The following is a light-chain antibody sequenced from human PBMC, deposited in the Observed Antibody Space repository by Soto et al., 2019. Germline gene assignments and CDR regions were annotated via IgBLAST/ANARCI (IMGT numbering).Light chain of an antibody. J-gene: IGKJ1*01. CDR2: DAS. CDR3: QQYNTYSGT. CDR1: QSISNW. V-gene: IGKV1-5*01. Sequence: IQVTHSQADLSESVGDRLTITSRASQSISNWLAWYQQKPGKAPKFLIYDASTLKSGVPSRFSGSGSGTEFTLTISSLQPDDFATYYCQQYNTYSGTFGQGTKVDI.